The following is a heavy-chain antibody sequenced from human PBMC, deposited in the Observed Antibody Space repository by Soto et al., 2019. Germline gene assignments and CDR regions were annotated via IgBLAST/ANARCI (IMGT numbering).Heavy chain of an antibody. CDR2: ISYDGNIK. Sequence: GGSLRLSCGASAFSFSHYAMHWVRQAPGKGLECVAVISYDGNIKRYADSVKGRFTISRDNSENTLYLQMNSLSPADTAVYYCARAGYCSGCRCSSPYYYSYGMDVWGQGTTVTVSS. CDR1: AFSFSHYA. V-gene: IGHV3-30-3*01. J-gene: IGHJ6*02. CDR3: ARAGYCSGCRCSSPYYYSYGMDV. D-gene: IGHD2-15*01.